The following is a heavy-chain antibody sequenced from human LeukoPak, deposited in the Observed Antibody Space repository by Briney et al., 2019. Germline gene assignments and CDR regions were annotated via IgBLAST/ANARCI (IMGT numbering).Heavy chain of an antibody. CDR2: INTDGSST. CDR1: GFTFSTYW. Sequence: GGSLRLSCAASGFTFSTYWMHWVRQAPGKGLVWVSRINTDGSSTSYADSVKGRFTISRDNAKNTLYLQMNGLRAEDTAVYYCARSGDDLRNAFDIWGRGTMVAVSS. V-gene: IGHV3-74*01. D-gene: IGHD2-21*01. CDR3: ARSGDDLRNAFDI. J-gene: IGHJ3*02.